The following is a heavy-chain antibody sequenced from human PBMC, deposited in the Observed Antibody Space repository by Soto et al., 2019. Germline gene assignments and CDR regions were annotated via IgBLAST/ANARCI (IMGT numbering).Heavy chain of an antibody. V-gene: IGHV3-48*02. CDR2: ISSSSSTI. Sequence: GGSLRLSCAASGFTFSSYSMNWVRQAPGKGLEWVSYISSSSSTIYYADSVKGRFTISRDNAKNSLYLQMNSLRDEDTAVYYCARDRRDYGDYVDAFDIWGQGTMDTFSS. J-gene: IGHJ3*02. D-gene: IGHD4-17*01. CDR1: GFTFSSYS. CDR3: ARDRRDYGDYVDAFDI.